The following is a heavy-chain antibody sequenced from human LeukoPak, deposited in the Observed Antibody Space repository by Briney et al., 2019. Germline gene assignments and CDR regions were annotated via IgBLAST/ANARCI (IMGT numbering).Heavy chain of an antibody. CDR1: GFTVSNNY. CDR2: IYSGGST. D-gene: IGHD6-13*01. J-gene: IGHJ4*02. V-gene: IGHV3-66*01. CDR3: ARDPSAVAINTYG. Sequence: GGSLRLSCAASGFTVSNNYVNWVRQAPGKGLEWVSLIYSGGSTHYADSVKGRFTISRDSSRNTLYLQMNSLRVEDTAVYYCARDPSAVAINTYGWGQGTLVTVSS.